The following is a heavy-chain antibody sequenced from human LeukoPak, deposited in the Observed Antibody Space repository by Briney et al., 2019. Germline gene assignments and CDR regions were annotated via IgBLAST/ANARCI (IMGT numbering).Heavy chain of an antibody. CDR3: XXXXXXXXGXCVLXYFDY. CDR2: IYYSGST. D-gene: IGHD2-15*01. J-gene: IGHJ4*02. CDR1: GGSISSSSYY. V-gene: IGHV4-39*01. Sequence: PSETLSLTCTVSGGSISSSSYYWGWIRQPPGKGLEWSGSIYYSGSTYYNPALKRRVTISVNTSNNQFSLKLSSVTAADTAVYXXXXXXXXXXGXCVLXYFDYWGQGTLVTVSS.